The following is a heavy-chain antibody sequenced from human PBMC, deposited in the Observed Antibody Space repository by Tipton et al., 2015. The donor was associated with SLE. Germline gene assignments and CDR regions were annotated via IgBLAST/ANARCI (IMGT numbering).Heavy chain of an antibody. J-gene: IGHJ4*02. Sequence: LRLSCTVSGDSFNNNVYYWSWMRHHPGKGLEWIGNIYFSGTTYYNPSLRSRVSISVDTSKDQFSLNLASVTAADTGVYYCARLVGGYARWGQGTLVTVSS. CDR2: IYFSGTT. D-gene: IGHD5-12*01. V-gene: IGHV4-31*03. CDR3: ARLVGGYAR. CDR1: GDSFNNNVYY.